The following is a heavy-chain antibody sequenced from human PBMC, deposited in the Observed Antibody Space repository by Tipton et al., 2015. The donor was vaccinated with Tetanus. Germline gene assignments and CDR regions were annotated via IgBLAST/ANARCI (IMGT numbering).Heavy chain of an antibody. Sequence: QLVQSGAEVKKPGDSVKVSCKASGYTLTYRYLHWVRQAPGQALEWMGWITPFNNNTNYAQKFQDRVSFSSDRSMSTAYMEVSSLRSADTAMYYCATREDTALVIAESDAPDIWGQGTMVTVSS. CDR3: ATREDTALVIAESDAPDI. D-gene: IGHD5-18*01. J-gene: IGHJ3*02. V-gene: IGHV1-45*02. CDR1: GYTLTYRY. CDR2: ITPFNNNT.